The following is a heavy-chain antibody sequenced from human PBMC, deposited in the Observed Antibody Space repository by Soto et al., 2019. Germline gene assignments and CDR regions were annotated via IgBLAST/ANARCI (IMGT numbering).Heavy chain of an antibody. CDR2: INTYNGDT. CDR3: ARAPLSSSSAGFSVY. CDR1: GYTFTAYG. D-gene: IGHD6-6*01. J-gene: IGHJ4*01. Sequence: ASVKDSCKASGYTFTAYGINCVRQALGQGLEWMGWINTYNGDTKYAPKLQGRVTMTTHTSTSTAYMELRSLTSDDTAVYYCARAPLSSSSAGFSVYWGQGTLVTSPQ. V-gene: IGHV1-18*04.